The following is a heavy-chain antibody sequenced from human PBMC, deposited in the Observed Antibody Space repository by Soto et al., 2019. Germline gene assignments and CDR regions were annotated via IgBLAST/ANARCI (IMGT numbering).Heavy chain of an antibody. V-gene: IGHV1-18*01. CDR1: GYTFTSYG. Sequence: QVQLVQSGAEVKKPGASVKVSCKASGYTFTSYGISWVRQAPGQGLEWMGWISAYNGNTNYAQKVQGRVTXXTXXSTSTAYRERRSLRSDDTAVYYCARSSGSAYRFDPWGQGTLVTVSS. CDR2: ISAYNGNT. CDR3: ARSSGSAYRFDP. J-gene: IGHJ5*02. D-gene: IGHD2-21*01.